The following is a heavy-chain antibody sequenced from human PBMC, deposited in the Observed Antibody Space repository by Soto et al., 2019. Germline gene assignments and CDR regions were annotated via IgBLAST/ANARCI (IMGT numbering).Heavy chain of an antibody. J-gene: IGHJ5*02. CDR1: GFTFSSYG. Sequence: XGSLRLSCAASGFTFSSYGMHWVRQAPGKGLEWVAVISYDGSNKYYADSVKGRFTISRDNSKNTLYLQMNSLRAEDTAVYYCAKRHHGPFDPWGQGTLVTVSS. V-gene: IGHV3-30*18. CDR3: AKRHHGPFDP. CDR2: ISYDGSNK.